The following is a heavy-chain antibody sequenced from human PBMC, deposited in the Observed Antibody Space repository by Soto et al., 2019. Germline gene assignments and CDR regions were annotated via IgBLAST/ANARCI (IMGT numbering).Heavy chain of an antibody. CDR1: GFTFSSYS. V-gene: IGHV3-21*01. D-gene: IGHD2-21*01. CDR2: ISSSSSYI. J-gene: IGHJ4*02. CDR3: ARDPLTRLTYSDY. Sequence: SGGSLRLSCAASGFTFSSYSMNWVRQAPGKGLEWVSSISSSSSYIYYADSVKGRFTISRDNAKNSLYLQMNSLRAEDTAVYYCARDPLTRLTYSDYWGQGTLVTVSS.